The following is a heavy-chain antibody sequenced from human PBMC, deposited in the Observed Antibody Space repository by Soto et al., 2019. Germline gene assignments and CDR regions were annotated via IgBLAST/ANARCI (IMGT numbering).Heavy chain of an antibody. CDR2: IYYSGST. Sequence: SVTQAVTWTFFWCSISSGDYYCSWIRQPPGKGLEWIGYIYYSGSTYYNPSLKSRVTISVDTSKNQFSLKLSSVTDADTAVYYCGRSIFRSFDYWGQGTLVSVSS. CDR1: WCSISSGDYY. CDR3: GRSIFRSFDY. D-gene: IGHD3-9*01. J-gene: IGHJ4*02. V-gene: IGHV4-30-4*01.